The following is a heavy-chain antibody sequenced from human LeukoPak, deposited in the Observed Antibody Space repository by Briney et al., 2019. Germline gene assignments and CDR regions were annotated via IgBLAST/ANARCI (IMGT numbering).Heavy chain of an antibody. J-gene: IGHJ4*02. V-gene: IGHV1-69*13. CDR2: IIPIFGTA. Sequence: SVKVSCKASGGTFSSYAIGWVRQAPGQGLEWMGGIIPIFGTANYAQKFQGRVTITADESTSTAYMELSSLRSEDTAVYYCARGGVIAAAGTGIWGQGTLVAVSS. CDR3: ARGGVIAAAGTGI. D-gene: IGHD6-13*01. CDR1: GGTFSSYA.